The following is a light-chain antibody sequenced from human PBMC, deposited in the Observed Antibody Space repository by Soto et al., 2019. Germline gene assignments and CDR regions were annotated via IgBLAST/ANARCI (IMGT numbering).Light chain of an antibody. Sequence: IQMTQSPSTLSASVGDRFTITCRANQSIYTWLAWYQHKPGKAPKFLIYKASTLKSGVPSRFSGSGSGTDFALTISSLQPEDFATYYCQKSYSSPRTFGQGTKVDIK. V-gene: IGKV1-5*03. CDR2: KAS. J-gene: IGKJ2*01. CDR1: QSIYTW. CDR3: QKSYSSPRT.